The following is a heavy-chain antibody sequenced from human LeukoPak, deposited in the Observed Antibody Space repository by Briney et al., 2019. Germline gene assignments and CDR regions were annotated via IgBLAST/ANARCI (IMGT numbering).Heavy chain of an antibody. D-gene: IGHD6-13*01. CDR2: IKSKTDGGTT. V-gene: IGHV3-15*01. J-gene: IGHJ4*02. Sequence: GGSLRLSCAASGFTFSNAWISWVRQAPGKGLEWVGRIKSKTDGGTTDYAAPVKGRFTISRDDSKNTLYLQMNSLKTEDTAVYYCTTDSKEQLVLPYYFDYWGQGTLVTVSS. CDR1: GFTFSNAW. CDR3: TTDSKEQLVLPYYFDY.